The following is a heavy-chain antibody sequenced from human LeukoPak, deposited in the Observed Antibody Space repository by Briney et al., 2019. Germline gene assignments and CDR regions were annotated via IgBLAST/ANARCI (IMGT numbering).Heavy chain of an antibody. Sequence: GASVKVSCEASGYTFTSYYMHWVRQAPGQGLEWMGIINPSGGSTGYAQKFQGRVTMTRDMSTSTVYMELSSLRSEDTAVYYCARSRVASVVTPYYYYYMDVWGKGTTVTVSS. CDR2: INPSGGST. J-gene: IGHJ6*03. D-gene: IGHD4-23*01. CDR3: ARSRVASVVTPYYYYYMDV. V-gene: IGHV1-46*01. CDR1: GYTFTSYY.